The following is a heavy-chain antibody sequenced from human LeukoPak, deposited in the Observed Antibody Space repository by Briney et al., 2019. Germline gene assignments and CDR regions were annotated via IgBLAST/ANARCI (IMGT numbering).Heavy chain of an antibody. J-gene: IGHJ3*02. CDR1: GFTFHKYW. V-gene: IGHV3-74*01. CDR2: IDLAGEYT. CDR3: ASGNSHAFDI. Sequence: GGSLRPSCAASGFTFHKYWMHWVRQAPGKGLMWVSTIDLAGEYTTYADSVKGRFTISRDNAKDALYLQMNSLRAEDTAVYYCASGNSHAFDIWGQGTMVTVSS.